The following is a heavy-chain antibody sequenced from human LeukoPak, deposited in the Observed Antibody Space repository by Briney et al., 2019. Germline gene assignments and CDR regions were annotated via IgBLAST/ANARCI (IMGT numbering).Heavy chain of an antibody. D-gene: IGHD3-3*01. CDR3: ARELPIYYDFWSGYYTGGSFDY. CDR2: ISSSSSTI. J-gene: IGHJ4*02. Sequence: SGGSVRLSCAAYGFTFSSYSMNWVRQAPGKGLECVSYISSSSSTICCADSVKGPFTISRDNAKNTVYLQMTRLRAEDTAIYYCARELPIYYDFWSGYYTGGSFDYWGQGTLVTVSS. V-gene: IGHV3-48*04. CDR1: GFTFSSYS.